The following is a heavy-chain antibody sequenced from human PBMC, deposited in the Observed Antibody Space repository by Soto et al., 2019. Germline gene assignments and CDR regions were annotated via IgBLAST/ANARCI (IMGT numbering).Heavy chain of an antibody. CDR3: ARAHCSSTSCFWFDP. Sequence: ASVKVSCKASGYTFTSYNISWVRQGPGQGLEWMGWISAYNGNTNYAQKLQGRVTMTTDTSTSTAYMELRSLRSDDTAVYYCARAHCSSTSCFWFDPWGQGTLVTVSS. CDR2: ISAYNGNT. D-gene: IGHD2-2*01. J-gene: IGHJ5*02. V-gene: IGHV1-18*01. CDR1: GYTFTSYN.